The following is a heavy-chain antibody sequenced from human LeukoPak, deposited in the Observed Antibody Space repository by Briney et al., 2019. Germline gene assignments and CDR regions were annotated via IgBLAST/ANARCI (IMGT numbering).Heavy chain of an antibody. CDR3: ARDAPHGDYVDY. CDR1: GYTFTGYH. J-gene: IGHJ4*02. D-gene: IGHD4-17*01. V-gene: IGHV1-2*06. Sequence: GASVKVSCKASGYTFTGYHMHWVRQAPGQGLEWMGRLNPNSGGTNYAQKFQGRVTMTRDTSISTAYMELSSLRSDDTAVHYCARDAPHGDYVDYWGQGTQVTVSS. CDR2: LNPNSGGT.